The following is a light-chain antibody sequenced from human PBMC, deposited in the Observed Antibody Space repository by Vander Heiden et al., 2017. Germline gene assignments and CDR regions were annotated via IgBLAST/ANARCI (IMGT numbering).Light chain of an antibody. CDR2: DNN. Sequence: QSVLTQPPSVSAAPGQKVTTSCSGSNSNVGNNYVSWYQHLPGTAPKLLIYDNNKRPSGIPDRFSGSKSGTSATLGITGLQTGDEADYYCGTWDSSLSAVVFGGGSKLTVL. J-gene: IGLJ2*01. V-gene: IGLV1-51*01. CDR1: NSNVGNNY. CDR3: GTWDSSLSAVV.